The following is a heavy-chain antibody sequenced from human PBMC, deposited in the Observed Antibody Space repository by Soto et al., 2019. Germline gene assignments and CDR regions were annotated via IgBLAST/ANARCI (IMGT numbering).Heavy chain of an antibody. J-gene: IGHJ5*02. V-gene: IGHV4-59*08. Sequence: QVQLQESGPGLVKPSETLSLTCTVSGGSISSYYWSWIRQPPGKGLEWIGYIYYSGSTNYNPSLKRRVTISVDTSKNQFSLKLSSVTAADTAVYYCATPSIWAGSGYQTWGQGTLVTVSS. CDR3: ATPSIWAGSGYQT. CDR1: GGSISSYY. CDR2: IYYSGST. D-gene: IGHD3-22*01.